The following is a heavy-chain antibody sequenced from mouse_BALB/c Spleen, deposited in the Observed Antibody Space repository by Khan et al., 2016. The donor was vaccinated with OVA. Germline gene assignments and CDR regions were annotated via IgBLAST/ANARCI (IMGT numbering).Heavy chain of an antibody. Sequence: EVQLQQSGPELVKPGASVKISCKASGYSFTGYYMHWVKQSHVKSLEWIGRINPYSGATSYNRNFKDKASLTVLKSSSTAYMELNSLTSEDSAVYYCARDDYDECFAYCGQGTLVTVSA. D-gene: IGHD2-4*01. CDR1: GYSFTGYY. J-gene: IGHJ3*01. CDR2: INPYSGAT. CDR3: ARDDYDECFAY. V-gene: IGHV1-31*01.